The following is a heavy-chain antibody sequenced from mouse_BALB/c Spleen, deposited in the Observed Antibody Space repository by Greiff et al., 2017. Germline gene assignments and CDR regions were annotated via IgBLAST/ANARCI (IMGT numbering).Heavy chain of an antibody. CDR3: TRDLYDYYYAMDY. Sequence: DVKLVESGGGLVKPGGSLKLSCAASGFTFSSYAMSWVRQSPEKRLEWVAEISSGGSYTYYPDSVKGRFTISRDNAKNTLYLQMSSLKSEDTAMYYCTRDLYDYYYAMDYWGQGTSVTVSS. CDR2: ISSGGSYT. V-gene: IGHV5-6-4*01. J-gene: IGHJ4*01. CDR1: GFTFSSYA. D-gene: IGHD2-4*01.